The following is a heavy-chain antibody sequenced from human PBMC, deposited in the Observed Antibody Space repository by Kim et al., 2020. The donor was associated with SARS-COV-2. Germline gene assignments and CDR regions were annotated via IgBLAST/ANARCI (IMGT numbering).Heavy chain of an antibody. CDR3: ARGPFMVRGVIEVVVAEYFQH. Sequence: SETLSLTCAVYGGSFSGYYWSWIRQPPGKGLEWIGEINHSGSTNYNPSLKSRVTISVDTSKNQFSLKLSSVTAADTAVYYCARGPFMVRGVIEVVVAEYFQHWGQGTLVTVSS. V-gene: IGHV4-34*01. CDR2: INHSGST. CDR1: GGSFSGYY. D-gene: IGHD3-10*01. J-gene: IGHJ1*01.